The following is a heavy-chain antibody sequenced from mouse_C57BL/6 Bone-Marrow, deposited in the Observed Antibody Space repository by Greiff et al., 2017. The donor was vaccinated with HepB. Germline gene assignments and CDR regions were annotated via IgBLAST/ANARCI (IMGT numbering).Heavy chain of an antibody. Sequence: QVQLQQPRAELVKPGASVKLSCKASGYTFTSYWMHWVKQRPGQGLEWIGMIHPNSGSTNYNEKFKSKATLTVDKSSSTAYMQLSSLTSEDSAVYYCARRVPRYFDYWGQGTTLTVSS. V-gene: IGHV1-64*01. CDR2: IHPNSGST. CDR1: GYTFTSYW. J-gene: IGHJ2*01. CDR3: ARRVPRYFDY.